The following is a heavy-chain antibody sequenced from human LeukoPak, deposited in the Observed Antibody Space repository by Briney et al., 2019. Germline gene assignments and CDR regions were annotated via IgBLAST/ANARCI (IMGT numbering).Heavy chain of an antibody. J-gene: IGHJ4*02. CDR1: GGTFSSYA. V-gene: IGHV1-69*04. D-gene: IGHD3-10*01. CDR3: AYYYGSGNQDY. CDR2: IIPILGIA. Sequence: SVKVSCKASGGTFSSYAISWVRQAPGQGLEWMGWIIPILGIANYAQKFQGRVTITADKSTGTAYMELSSLRSEDTAMYYCAYYYGSGNQDYWGQGTLVTVSS.